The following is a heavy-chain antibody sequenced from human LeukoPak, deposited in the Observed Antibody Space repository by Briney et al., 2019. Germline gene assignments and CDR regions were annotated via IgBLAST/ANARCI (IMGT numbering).Heavy chain of an antibody. CDR3: ARGVSGIYYYYYMDV. Sequence: ASVKVSCKASGYTFTGYYMHWVRQAPGQGLEWMGWINPNSGGTNYAQKFQGRVTMTRDTSISTAYMELSRLRSDDTAVYYCARGVSGIYYYYYMDVWGKGTTATISS. CDR2: INPNSGGT. J-gene: IGHJ6*03. CDR1: GYTFTGYY. D-gene: IGHD2-21*01. V-gene: IGHV1-2*02.